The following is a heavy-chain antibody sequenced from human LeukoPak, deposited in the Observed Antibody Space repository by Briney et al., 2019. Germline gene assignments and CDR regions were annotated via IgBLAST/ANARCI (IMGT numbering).Heavy chain of an antibody. V-gene: IGHV3-66*01. J-gene: IGHJ6*02. D-gene: IGHD6-19*01. Sequence: GGSLRLSCAASGFTVSSNYMSWVRQAPGKGLEWVSVIYSGGSTYYADSVKGRFTISRDNSKNTLYLQMNSLRAEDTAVYYCARDRGSSGWYSHYYYGMDVWGQGTTVTVPS. CDR3: ARDRGSSGWYSHYYYGMDV. CDR1: GFTVSSNY. CDR2: IYSGGST.